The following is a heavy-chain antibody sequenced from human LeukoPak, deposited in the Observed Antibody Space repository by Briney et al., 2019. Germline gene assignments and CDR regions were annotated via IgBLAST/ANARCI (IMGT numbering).Heavy chain of an antibody. D-gene: IGHD2-8*01. V-gene: IGHV1-18*01. J-gene: IGHJ4*02. CDR3: AREGYCTNGVCYKDY. CDR1: GYTFTSYG. CDR2: ISAYNGNT. Sequence: ASVKVSCKASGYTFTSYGISWVRQAPGQGLEWMGWISAYNGNTNYAQKLLGRVTMTTDTSTSTAYMELRSLRSDDTAVYYCAREGYCTNGVCYKDYWGQGTLVTVSS.